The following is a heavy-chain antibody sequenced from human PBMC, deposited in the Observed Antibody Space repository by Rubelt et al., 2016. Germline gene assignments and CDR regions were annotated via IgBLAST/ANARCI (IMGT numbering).Heavy chain of an antibody. CDR3: ARPHIVVVTAREDYYYGMDV. Sequence: GQGLEWMGWISAYNGNTNYAQKLQGRVTMTTDTSTSTAYMELSSLRSEDTAVYYCARPHIVVVTAREDYYYGMDVWGQGTTVTVSS. J-gene: IGHJ6*02. V-gene: IGHV1-18*01. D-gene: IGHD2-21*02. CDR2: ISAYNGNT.